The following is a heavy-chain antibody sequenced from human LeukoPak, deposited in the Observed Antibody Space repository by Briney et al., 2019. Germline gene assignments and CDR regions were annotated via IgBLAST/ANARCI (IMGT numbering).Heavy chain of an antibody. Sequence: PSETLSLTCAVYGGSFSGYYWSWIRQPPGKGLEWIGEINHSGSTNYNPSLKSRVTISVDTSKNQFSLKLSSVTAADTAVYYCARGPGYDILTGAYGSSDDYWGQGTLVTVSS. J-gene: IGHJ4*02. CDR1: GGSFSGYY. V-gene: IGHV4-34*01. CDR2: INHSGST. D-gene: IGHD3-9*01. CDR3: ARGPGYDILTGAYGSSDDY.